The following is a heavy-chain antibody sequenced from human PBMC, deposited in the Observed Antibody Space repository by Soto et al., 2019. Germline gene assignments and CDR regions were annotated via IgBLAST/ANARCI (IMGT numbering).Heavy chain of an antibody. CDR3: ARHDRNWFDP. J-gene: IGHJ5*02. CDR1: GGSISSETYY. D-gene: IGHD3-22*01. Sequence: SETLSLTCTVSGGSISSETYYWGWIRQPPGKGLEWIGSIYYSGSTYYNPSLKSRVTISVDTSKNQFSLNLSSVSAADTAVYYCARHDRNWFDPWGRGTLVTVSS. V-gene: IGHV4-39*01. CDR2: IYYSGST.